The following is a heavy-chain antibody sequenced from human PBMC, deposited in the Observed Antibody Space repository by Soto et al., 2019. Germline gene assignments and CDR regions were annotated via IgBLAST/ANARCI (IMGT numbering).Heavy chain of an antibody. CDR2: ISGSGGST. CDR1: GFTFSSYA. D-gene: IGHD2-21*02. V-gene: IGHV3-23*01. CDR3: AKDLTRTDNWFDP. J-gene: IGHJ5*02. Sequence: AGGSPRLSCAASGFTFSSYAMSWVRQAPGKGLEWVSAISGSGGSTYYADSVKGRFTISRDNSKNTLYLQMNSLRAEDTAVYYCAKDLTRTDNWFDPWGQGTLVTVSS.